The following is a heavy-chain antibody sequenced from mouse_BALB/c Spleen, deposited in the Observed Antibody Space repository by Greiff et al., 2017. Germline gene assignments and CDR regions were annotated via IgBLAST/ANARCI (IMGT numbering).Heavy chain of an antibody. V-gene: IGHV1-19*01. J-gene: IGHJ1*01. CDR1: GYTFTDYY. Sequence: EVQLQQSGPELVKPGASVKMSCKASGYTFTDYYMDWVKQSHGESFEWIGRVNPYNGGTSYNQKFKGKATLTVDKSSSTAYMELNSLTSEDSAVYYCARTYYGNHWYFDVWGAGTTVTVSS. D-gene: IGHD2-10*01. CDR2: VNPYNGGT. CDR3: ARTYYGNHWYFDV.